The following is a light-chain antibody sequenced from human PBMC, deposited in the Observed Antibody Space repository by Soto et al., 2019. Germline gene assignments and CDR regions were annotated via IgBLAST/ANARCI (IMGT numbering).Light chain of an antibody. CDR2: EVS. CDR1: SSDVGSYNY. V-gene: IGLV2-14*01. J-gene: IGLJ1*01. Sequence: QSVLAQPASVSGSPGQSITISCTGTSSDVGSYNYVSWYQQHPVKAPKLMIYEVSDRPSGISSRFSGSKSGNTASLTISGLQTEDEADYYCSSYTSSSTLFGTGTKVTVL. CDR3: SSYTSSSTL.